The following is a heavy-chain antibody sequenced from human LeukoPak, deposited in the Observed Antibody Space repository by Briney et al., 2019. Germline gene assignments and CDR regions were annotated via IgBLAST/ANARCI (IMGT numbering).Heavy chain of an antibody. CDR1: GFTFRNFG. CDR3: AKDKSQVGVDSASTLVDH. V-gene: IGHV3-30*02. CDR2: IRFDGRDD. Sequence: GGSLRLSCAASGFTFRNFGMHWVRQAPGKGLEWVAFIRFDGRDDYYVDSLKGRFTISRDNSKNTVYLQMNTLTSEDTALYYCAKDKSQVGVDSASTLVDHWAQGTLVIVSS. D-gene: IGHD2-8*02. J-gene: IGHJ4*02.